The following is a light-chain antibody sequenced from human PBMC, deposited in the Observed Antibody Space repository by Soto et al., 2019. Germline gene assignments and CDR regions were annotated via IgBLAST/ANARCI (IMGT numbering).Light chain of an antibody. CDR3: QSYDSSLSDPYV. J-gene: IGLJ1*01. Sequence: QSALTQPPSVSGAPGQRVTISCTGSSSNIGAGYDVHWYQQLPGTAPKLLIYGNSNRPSGVPDRFSGSKSGTSASLAITGLQAEDEADYSCQSYDSSLSDPYVFGTGTKVTVL. CDR1: SSNIGAGYD. CDR2: GNS. V-gene: IGLV1-40*01.